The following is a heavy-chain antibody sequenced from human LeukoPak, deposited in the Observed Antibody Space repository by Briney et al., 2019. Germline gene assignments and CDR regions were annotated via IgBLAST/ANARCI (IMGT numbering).Heavy chain of an antibody. D-gene: IGHD4-11*01. J-gene: IGHJ5*02. V-gene: IGHV1-18*01. CDR3: AREGRSVDYSNYIWFDP. Sequence: ASVKVSCKASGYTFTSYGISWVRQAPGQGLEWMGGISAYNGNTNYAQKLQGRVTMTTDTSTSTAYMELRSLRSDDTAVYYCAREGRSVDYSNYIWFDPWGQGTLVTVSS. CDR1: GYTFTSYG. CDR2: ISAYNGNT.